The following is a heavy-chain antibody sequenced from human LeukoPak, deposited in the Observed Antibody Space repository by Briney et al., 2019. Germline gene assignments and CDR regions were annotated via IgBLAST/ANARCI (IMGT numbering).Heavy chain of an antibody. D-gene: IGHD3-10*01. Sequence: ASVKVSCKASGYTFTGDYMHWVRQAPGQGLEWMGWINPNSGGTNYAQKFQGRVTMTRDTSISTAYMELSRLRSDDTAVYYCARGDVLLWFGESAGGYWGQGTLVTVSS. CDR3: ARGDVLLWFGESAGGY. J-gene: IGHJ4*02. CDR2: INPNSGGT. V-gene: IGHV1-2*02. CDR1: GYTFTGDY.